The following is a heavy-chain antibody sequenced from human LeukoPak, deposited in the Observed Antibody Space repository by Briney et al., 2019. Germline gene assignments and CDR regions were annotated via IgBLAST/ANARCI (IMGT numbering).Heavy chain of an antibody. CDR1: GFTFSSYA. V-gene: IGHV3-23*01. CDR2: ISGSGGST. CDR3: AKGVGYSYGHIDY. J-gene: IGHJ4*02. Sequence: GGSLRLSCAASGFTFSSYAMSWVRQAPGKGLEWVSAISGSGGSTYYADSVKGRFTISRDNSKNTLHLQMNSLRAEDTAVYYCAKGVGYSYGHIDYWGQGTLVTVSS. D-gene: IGHD5-18*01.